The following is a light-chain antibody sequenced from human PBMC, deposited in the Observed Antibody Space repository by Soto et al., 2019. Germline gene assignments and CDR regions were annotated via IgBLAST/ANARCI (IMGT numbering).Light chain of an antibody. J-gene: IGKJ3*01. CDR2: AAS. CDR1: QGISSH. Sequence: DIQLTQSPSFLSASVGDRVTLTCRASQGISSHLGWYQQKPGKAPKLLIYAASTLESGVPSRFSGSGSGTEFTLTISSPQPEDFATYYCQQLNSYPLTFGPGTKVDIK. V-gene: IGKV1-9*01. CDR3: QQLNSYPLT.